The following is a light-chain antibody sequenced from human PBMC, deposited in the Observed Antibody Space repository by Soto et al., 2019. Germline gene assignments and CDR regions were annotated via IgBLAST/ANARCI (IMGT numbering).Light chain of an antibody. J-gene: IGKJ1*01. CDR1: QSISSSF. CDR2: GAS. Sequence: EIVLTQSPGTLSLSPGERATLSCRASQSISSSFLAWYQQRPGQSPRLSIYGASSRATGIPDRFSGTGSGPDFTLAISRLDIEDSAVYYRHQYVTSSWRFAQGTEVEIK. CDR3: HQYVTSSWR. V-gene: IGKV3-20*01.